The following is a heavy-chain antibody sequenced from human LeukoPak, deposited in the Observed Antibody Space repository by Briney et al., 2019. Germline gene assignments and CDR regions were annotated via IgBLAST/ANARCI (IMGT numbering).Heavy chain of an antibody. V-gene: IGHV3-23*01. J-gene: IGHJ4*02. CDR3: ARIGQWLVQSSAIDY. Sequence: GGSLRLSCAASGFTFSSYAMSWVRQAPGKGLEWVSAISGSGGSTYYADSVKGRFTISRDNSKNTLYLQMNSLRAEDTAVYYCARIGQWLVQSSAIDYWGQGTLVTVSS. D-gene: IGHD6-19*01. CDR1: GFTFSSYA. CDR2: ISGSGGST.